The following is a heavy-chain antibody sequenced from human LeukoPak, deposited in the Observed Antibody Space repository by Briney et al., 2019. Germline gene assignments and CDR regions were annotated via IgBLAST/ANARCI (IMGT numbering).Heavy chain of an antibody. J-gene: IGHJ6*02. V-gene: IGHV4-34*01. CDR3: ARGRANVYYGMDV. CDR2: INHSGST. D-gene: IGHD4/OR15-4a*01. Sequence: KTSETLSLTCSVYGGSISGYYWNWIRQPPGKGLEWIGEINHSGSTDYNPSLKSRVTISVDTSKNQFSLKLSSVTAADTAVYYCARGRANVYYGMDVWGQGTTVTVSS. CDR1: GGSISGYY.